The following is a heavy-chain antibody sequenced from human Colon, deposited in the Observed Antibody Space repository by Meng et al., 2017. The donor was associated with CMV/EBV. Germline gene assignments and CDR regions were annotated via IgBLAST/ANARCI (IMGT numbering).Heavy chain of an antibody. V-gene: IGHV4-59*11. CDR2: VYYSGSA. CDR3: ASLPKMGVAAGGPH. CDR1: GDSLRSHY. D-gene: IGHD6-13*01. J-gene: IGHJ4*02. Sequence: SETLSLTCTVSGDSLRSHYWSWIRQSPGKGLEWMGYVYYSGSATYSDSLRSRITIAVDMPKNQVSLNLRSVTAADTAVYYCASLPKMGVAAGGPHWGQGTLVTVSS.